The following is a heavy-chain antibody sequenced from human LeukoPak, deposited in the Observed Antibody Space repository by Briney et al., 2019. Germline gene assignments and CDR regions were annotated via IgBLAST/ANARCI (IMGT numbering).Heavy chain of an antibody. Sequence: GGSLRLSCAASGFTVSSNYMSWVRQAPGKGLEWVSVIYSGGSTYYADSVKGRFTISRDNSKNTLYLQMNSLRAEGTAVYYCARSGYSYDLPDYWGQGTLVTVSS. CDR3: ARSGYSYDLPDY. V-gene: IGHV3-53*01. D-gene: IGHD5-18*01. J-gene: IGHJ4*02. CDR1: GFTVSSNY. CDR2: IYSGGST.